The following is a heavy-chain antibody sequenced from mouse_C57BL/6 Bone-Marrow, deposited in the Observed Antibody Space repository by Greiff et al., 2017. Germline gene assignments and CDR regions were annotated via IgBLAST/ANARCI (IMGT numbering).Heavy chain of an antibody. V-gene: IGHV1-75*01. Sequence: VHLVESGPELVKPGASVKISCKASGYTFTDYYINWVQQRPGQGLEWIGWIFPGSGSTYSTETFKGQATITVDKSNSTAYMLLSSLTSDDAAVYFWARDDYVPGFAYWGQGTLVTVSA. CDR1: GYTFTDYY. J-gene: IGHJ3*01. CDR2: IFPGSGST. CDR3: ARDDYVPGFAY. D-gene: IGHD2-4*01.